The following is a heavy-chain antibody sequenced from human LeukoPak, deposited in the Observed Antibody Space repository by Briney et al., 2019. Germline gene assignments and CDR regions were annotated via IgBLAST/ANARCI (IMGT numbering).Heavy chain of an antibody. V-gene: IGHV3-21*01. CDR2: ISSSSSYI. D-gene: IGHD3-3*02. J-gene: IGHJ4*02. Sequence: GGSLRLSCAASGFTFSSYSMNWVRQAPGKGLEWVSSISSSSSYIYYADSVKGRFTISRDNAKNSLYLQMNSLRAEDTAVYYCARDRIFGVVIMSGFDHWGQGTLVTVSS. CDR1: GFTFSSYS. CDR3: ARDRIFGVVIMSGFDH.